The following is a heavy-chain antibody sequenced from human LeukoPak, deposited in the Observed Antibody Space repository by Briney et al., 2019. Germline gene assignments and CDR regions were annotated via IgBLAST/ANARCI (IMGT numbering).Heavy chain of an antibody. CDR1: GGTFSTYA. CDR2: TVLILGTA. J-gene: IGHJ4*02. CDR3: ARVPQGSSWPYYFDY. D-gene: IGHD6-13*01. V-gene: IGHV1-69*04. Sequence: ASVKVSCKASGGTFSTYAISWVRQAPGQGLEWVGRTVLILGTANYAQNFQGRVTITADRSTTTAYMELGSLRSEDTAVYYCARVPQGSSWPYYFDYWGQGTLVTVSS.